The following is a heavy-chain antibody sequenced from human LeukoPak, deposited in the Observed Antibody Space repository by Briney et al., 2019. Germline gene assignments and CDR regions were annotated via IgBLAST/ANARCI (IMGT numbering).Heavy chain of an antibody. CDR3: ARGLYSSSDYYYYMDV. J-gene: IGHJ6*03. Sequence: SVKVSCKASGGTFSSYAISWVRQAPGQGLEWMGGIIPIFGTANYAQKFQGRVTITTDESTSTAYMELSSLRSEDTAVYYCARGLYSSSDYYYYMDVWGKGTTVTVSS. CDR2: IIPIFGTA. V-gene: IGHV1-69*05. D-gene: IGHD6-6*01. CDR1: GGTFSSYA.